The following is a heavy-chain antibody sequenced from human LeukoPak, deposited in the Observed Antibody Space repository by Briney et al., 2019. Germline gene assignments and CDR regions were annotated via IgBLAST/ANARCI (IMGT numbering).Heavy chain of an antibody. CDR1: GGSISSYY. J-gene: IGHJ6*03. CDR3: ARHLDYDSSGYRLTDYYMDV. V-gene: IGHV4-59*08. D-gene: IGHD3-22*01. CDR2: IYYSGST. Sequence: SETLSLTCTVSGGSISSYYWSWLRQPPGKGLEWIGYIYYSGSTNYNPSLKSRVTISVDTSKNQFSLKLSSVTAADTAVYYCARHLDYDSSGYRLTDYYMDVWGKGTTVTVSS.